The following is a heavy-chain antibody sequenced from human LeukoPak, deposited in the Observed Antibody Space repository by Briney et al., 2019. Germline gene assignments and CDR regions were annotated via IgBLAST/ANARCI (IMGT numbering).Heavy chain of an antibody. CDR1: GFTFSSYG. Sequence: GGSLRLSCAASGFTFSSYGMSWVRQAPGKGLEWVSAIGGRDGSTYYADSVKGRFTISRDNSKNTLYVQMNSLRAEDTAVYYCAKGHYYGSGSLDYWGQGTLVTVSS. D-gene: IGHD3-10*01. CDR2: IGGRDGST. V-gene: IGHV3-23*01. CDR3: AKGHYYGSGSLDY. J-gene: IGHJ4*02.